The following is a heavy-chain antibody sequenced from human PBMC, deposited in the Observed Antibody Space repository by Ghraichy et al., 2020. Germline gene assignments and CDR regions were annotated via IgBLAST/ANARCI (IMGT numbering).Heavy chain of an antibody. Sequence: GGSLRLSCAASGFTFSSYSMNWARQAPGKGLEWVSSISSSSSYIYYADSVKGRFTISRDNAKNSLYLQMNSLRAEDTAVYYCARGVDYGDYRVDYWGQGTLVTVSS. CDR3: ARGVDYGDYRVDY. J-gene: IGHJ4*02. D-gene: IGHD4-17*01. V-gene: IGHV3-21*01. CDR2: ISSSSSYI. CDR1: GFTFSSYS.